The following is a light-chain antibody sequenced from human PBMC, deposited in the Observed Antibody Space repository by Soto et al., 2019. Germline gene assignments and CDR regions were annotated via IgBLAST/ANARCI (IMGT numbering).Light chain of an antibody. CDR2: DAS. J-gene: IGKJ1*01. CDR1: QSVSSSY. CDR3: QQFGSSRWT. Sequence: EIVLTQSPGTLSLSPGERATLSCRASQSVSSSYLAWYQQRPGKAPRLLTYDASSRATCIPDRFSGSGSGTAFTLTNSRMEPEDFEVYSCQQFGSSRWTFGQGTKVEI. V-gene: IGKV3-20*01.